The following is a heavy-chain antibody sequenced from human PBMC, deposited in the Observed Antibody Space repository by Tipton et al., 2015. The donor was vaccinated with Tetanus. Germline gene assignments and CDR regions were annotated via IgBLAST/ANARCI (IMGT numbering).Heavy chain of an antibody. D-gene: IGHD3-10*01. Sequence: TLSLTCTVSGGSIISYYWSWIRQPAGKGLEWIGRVYSSGSTHYNPSLKSRVTMSLDTSKKQFSLSLNSVTAADTAVYFCARGVWFGPGPRYYFYYWGQGTLVTVSS. CDR3: ARGVWFGPGPRYYFYY. J-gene: IGHJ4*02. V-gene: IGHV4-4*07. CDR2: VYSSGST. CDR1: GGSIISYY.